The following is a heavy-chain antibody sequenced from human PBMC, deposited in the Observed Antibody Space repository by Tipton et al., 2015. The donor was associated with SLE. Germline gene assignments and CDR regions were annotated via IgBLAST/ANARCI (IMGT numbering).Heavy chain of an antibody. CDR2: ISSSSSYI. CDR3: ARANYYDSSGYYNY. J-gene: IGHJ4*02. D-gene: IGHD3-22*01. CDR1: GFTFSSYE. Sequence: SLRLSCAASGFTFSSYEMNWVRQAPGKGLEWVSYISSSSSYIYYADSVKGRFTISRDNAKNSLYLQMNSLRAEDTAVYYCARANYYDSSGYYNYWGQGTLVTVSS. V-gene: IGHV3-21*05.